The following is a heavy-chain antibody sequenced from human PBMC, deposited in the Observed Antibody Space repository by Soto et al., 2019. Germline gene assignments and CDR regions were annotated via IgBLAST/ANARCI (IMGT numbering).Heavy chain of an antibody. D-gene: IGHD2-15*01. J-gene: IGHJ4*02. CDR1: GGTFSSYA. Sequence: QVQLVQSGAEVKKPGSSVKVSCKASGGTFSSYAISWVRQAPGQGLEWMGGIIPIFGTANYAQKFQGRVTITEDESTSTAYMELSSPRAEDRAVYYCASFISGGSWRGGDYWGQGTLVTVSS. CDR3: ASFISGGSWRGGDY. CDR2: IIPIFGTA. V-gene: IGHV1-69*01.